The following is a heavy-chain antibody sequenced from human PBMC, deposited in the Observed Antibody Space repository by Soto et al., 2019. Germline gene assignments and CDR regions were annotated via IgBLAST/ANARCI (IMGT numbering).Heavy chain of an antibody. D-gene: IGHD6-6*01. Sequence: SVKVSCKASGYTFTGYYMHWVRQAPGQGLEWMGWINPNSGGTNYAQKFQGWVTMTRDTSISTAYMELSRLRSDDTAVYYCARVNSSSPGGGMDVWGQGTTVTVSS. CDR3: ARVNSSSPGGGMDV. J-gene: IGHJ6*02. V-gene: IGHV1-2*04. CDR1: GYTFTGYY. CDR2: INPNSGGT.